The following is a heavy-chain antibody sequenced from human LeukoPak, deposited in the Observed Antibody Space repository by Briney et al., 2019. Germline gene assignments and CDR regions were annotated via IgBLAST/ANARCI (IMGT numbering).Heavy chain of an antibody. CDR1: GFTFSSLG. D-gene: IGHD1-14*01. Sequence: PGGSLRLSCSASGFTFSSLGMHWVRQAPGKGLEHVSAIGSDGDSTYYADSVKDRFTISRDNSKNALYLQMTSLRPEDSAVYHCVSPVFINYWGQGTLVTVSS. CDR3: VSPVFINY. V-gene: IGHV3-64D*06. CDR2: IGSDGDST. J-gene: IGHJ4*01.